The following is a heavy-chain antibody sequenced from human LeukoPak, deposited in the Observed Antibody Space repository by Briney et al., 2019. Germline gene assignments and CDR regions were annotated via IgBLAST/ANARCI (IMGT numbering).Heavy chain of an antibody. J-gene: IGHJ4*02. D-gene: IGHD5-18*01. Sequence: PSQTLSLTCAVSGGSISSGGYSWSWIRQPPGKGLEWIGYIYHSGSTYYNPSLKSRVTISVDRSKNQFSLKLSSVTAADTAVYYCARHVSIFDSQLFSPYFDYWGQGTLVTVSS. CDR3: ARHVSIFDSQLFSPYFDY. V-gene: IGHV4-30-2*01. CDR1: GGSISSGGYS. CDR2: IYHSGST.